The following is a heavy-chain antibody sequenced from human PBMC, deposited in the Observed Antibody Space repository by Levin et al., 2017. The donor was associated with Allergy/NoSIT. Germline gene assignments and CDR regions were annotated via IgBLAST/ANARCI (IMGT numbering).Heavy chain of an antibody. CDR1: GFTFDDYA. CDR3: AKGGGGYCSSTSCYGWEDWFDP. CDR2: ISWNSGSI. V-gene: IGHV3-9*01. J-gene: IGHJ5*02. D-gene: IGHD2-2*01. Sequence: PGGSLRLSCAASGFTFDDYAMHWVRQAPGKGLEWVSGISWNSGSIGYADSVKGRFTISRDNAKNSLYLQMNSLRAEDTALYYCAKGGGGYCSSTSCYGWEDWFDPWGQGTLVTVSS.